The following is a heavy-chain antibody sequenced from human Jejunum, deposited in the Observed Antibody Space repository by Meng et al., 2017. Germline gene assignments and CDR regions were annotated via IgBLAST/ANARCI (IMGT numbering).Heavy chain of an antibody. V-gene: IGHV3-33*06. Sequence: GESLKISCVASGFTFSDYGMNWARQAPGKGLEWVALIWYDGSNKYSADSVKGRFTISRDNSKNTLYLEMSSLRDEDTGVYYCAKQWGSGNYLDYWGQGTQVTVSS. CDR3: AKQWGSGNYLDY. CDR1: GFTFSDYG. D-gene: IGHD1-26*01. CDR2: IWYDGSNK. J-gene: IGHJ4*02.